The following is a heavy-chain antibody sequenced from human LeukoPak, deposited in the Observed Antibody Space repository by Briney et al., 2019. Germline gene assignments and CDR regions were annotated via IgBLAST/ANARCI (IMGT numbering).Heavy chain of an antibody. J-gene: IGHJ4*02. CDR3: ARDYLGAGTVGATSGY. CDR2: IHISGST. V-gene: IGHV4-4*07. Sequence: SETLSLTCNVSGGSMNSHYWSWIRQPAGKGLEWIGRIHISGSTNYSPSLKSRVTMSVDTSKNQFSLNLSSVTAADTAVYYCARDYLGAGTVGATSGYWGQGTLVTVSS. CDR1: GGSMNSHY. D-gene: IGHD1-26*01.